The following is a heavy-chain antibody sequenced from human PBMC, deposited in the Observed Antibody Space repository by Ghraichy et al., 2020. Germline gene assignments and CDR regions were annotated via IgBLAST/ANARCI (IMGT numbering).Heavy chain of an antibody. Sequence: SGPTLVKPTQTLTLTCTFSGFSLSTSGVGVGWIRQPPGKALEWLALIYWDDDKRYSPSLRSRLTITKGPSTNQVVLTMTNMDPMDTATYYCAHRRYSSSSFPLYFDYWGQGILVTVSS. CDR2: IYWDDDK. CDR3: AHRRYSSSSFPLYFDY. V-gene: IGHV2-5*02. CDR1: GFSLSTSGVG. J-gene: IGHJ4*02. D-gene: IGHD6-6*01.